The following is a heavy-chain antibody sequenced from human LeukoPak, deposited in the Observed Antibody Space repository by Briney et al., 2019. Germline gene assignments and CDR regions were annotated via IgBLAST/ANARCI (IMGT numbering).Heavy chain of an antibody. CDR1: GFTFRSYD. CDR3: ARGSSYDILSRYYGMHV. CDR2: IGTAGDT. J-gene: IGHJ6*02. Sequence: PGGSLRLSCVASGFTFRSYDMFWVRQPTGKGLEWVSGIGTAGDTNYADSVKGRFTISRENAKNSLYLQMNSLRAGDTAVYYCARGSSYDILSRYYGMHVWGQGTTVTVSS. D-gene: IGHD3-9*01. V-gene: IGHV3-13*04.